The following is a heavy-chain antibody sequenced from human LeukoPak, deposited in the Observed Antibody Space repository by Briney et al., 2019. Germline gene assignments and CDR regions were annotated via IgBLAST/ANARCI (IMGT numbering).Heavy chain of an antibody. CDR2: IYDMGST. V-gene: IGHV4-59*01. Sequence: PSETLSLTCTVSGDSISSNFWSWIRQSPGKGLEWIGYIYDMGSTNYSPSLKSRVSISIDTSKNQFSLRLDSVTAADTAVYYCARSPVKGGWYGALDFWGRGTMVTVSS. D-gene: IGHD6-19*01. CDR1: GDSISSNF. J-gene: IGHJ3*01. CDR3: ARSPVKGGWYGALDF.